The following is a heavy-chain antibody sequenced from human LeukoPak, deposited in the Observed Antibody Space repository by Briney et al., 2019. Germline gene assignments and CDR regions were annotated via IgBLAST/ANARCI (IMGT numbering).Heavy chain of an antibody. Sequence: PSETLSLTCTVSGGSISSYYWSWIRQPPGKGLEWIGYIYYSGSTNYNPSLKSRVTISVDTSKNQFSLKLSSVTAADTAVYYCARVRSYYFDTDSYYFDYWGQGTLVTVSS. CDR2: IYYSGST. V-gene: IGHV4-59*01. CDR3: ARVRSYYFDTDSYYFDY. J-gene: IGHJ4*02. D-gene: IGHD3-22*01. CDR1: GGSISSYY.